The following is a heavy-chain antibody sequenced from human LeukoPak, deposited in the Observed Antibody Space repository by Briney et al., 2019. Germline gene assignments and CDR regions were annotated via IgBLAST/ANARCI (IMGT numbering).Heavy chain of an antibody. CDR2: MNPNSGNT. V-gene: IGHV1-8*01. D-gene: IGHD2-21*02. Sequence: ASVKVSCKASGYTFTSYDINWVRQAAGQGLEWMGWMNPNSGNTGYAQKFQGRVTMTRNTSISTAYLELSSLRSEDTAVYYCARHVVVTASPYGMDVWGQGTTVTVSS. CDR1: GYTFTSYD. J-gene: IGHJ6*02. CDR3: ARHVVVTASPYGMDV.